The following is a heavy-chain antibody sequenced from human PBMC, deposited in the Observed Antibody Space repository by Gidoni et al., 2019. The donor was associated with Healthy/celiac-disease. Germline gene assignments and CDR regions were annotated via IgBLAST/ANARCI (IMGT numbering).Heavy chain of an antibody. CDR1: GFTFSNAW. V-gene: IGHV3-15*01. J-gene: IGHJ4*02. Sequence: EVQLVESGGGLVKPGGSLRLSCAASGFTFSNAWMSWVRQAPGKGLEWVGRIKSKTYGGTTDYAAPVKGRFTISRDDSKNTLYLQMNSLKTEDTAVYYCTTDRVYYDFWSGYYTYYFDYWGQGTLVTVSS. CDR2: IKSKTYGGTT. D-gene: IGHD3-3*01. CDR3: TTDRVYYDFWSGYYTYYFDY.